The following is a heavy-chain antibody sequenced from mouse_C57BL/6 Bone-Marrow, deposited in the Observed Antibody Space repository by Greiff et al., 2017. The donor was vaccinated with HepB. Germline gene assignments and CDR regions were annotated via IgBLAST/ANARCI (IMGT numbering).Heavy chain of an antibody. CDR1: GYTFTDYY. CDR2: INPYNGGT. V-gene: IGHV1-19*01. Sequence: VQLQQSGPVLVKPGASVKMSCKASGYTFTDYYMNWVKQSHGKSLEWIGVINPYNGGTSYNQKFKGKATLTVDKSSSTAYMELNSLTSEDSAVYYCARSSYYYAMDYWGQGTSVTVSS. CDR3: ARSSYYYAMDY. J-gene: IGHJ4*01. D-gene: IGHD6-1*01.